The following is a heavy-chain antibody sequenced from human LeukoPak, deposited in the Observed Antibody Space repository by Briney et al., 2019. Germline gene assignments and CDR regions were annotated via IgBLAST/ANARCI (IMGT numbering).Heavy chain of an antibody. CDR2: ISYDGSNK. CDR1: GFTFSSYA. CDR3: ARDETFYDFWSGYYDY. V-gene: IGHV3-30*04. D-gene: IGHD3-3*01. J-gene: IGHJ4*02. Sequence: GGSLRLSCAASGFTFSSYAMHWVRQAPGKGLEWVAVISYDGSNKYYADSVKGRLTISRDNSKNTLYLQMNSLRAEDTAVYYCARDETFYDFWSGYYDYWGQGTLVTVSS.